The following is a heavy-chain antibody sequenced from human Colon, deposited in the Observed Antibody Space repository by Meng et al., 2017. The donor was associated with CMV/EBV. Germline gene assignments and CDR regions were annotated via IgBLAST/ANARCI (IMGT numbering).Heavy chain of an antibody. CDR3: ARDPSGSRVPFNY. J-gene: IGHJ4*02. Sequence: QVKLVQSGAEVKKPGASVKVSCKPSGYTFSDYHIHWVRQAPGQGLEWMGWINSNSGATDYAQKFQGRFTMTRDTSITTVYMELSSLRSDDTAVYYCARDPSGSRVPFNYWGQGSLVTVSS. CDR1: GYTFSDYH. V-gene: IGHV1-2*02. D-gene: IGHD1-26*01. CDR2: INSNSGAT.